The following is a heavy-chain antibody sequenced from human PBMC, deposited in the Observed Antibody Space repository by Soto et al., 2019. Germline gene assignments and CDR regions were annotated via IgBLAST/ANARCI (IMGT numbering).Heavy chain of an antibody. J-gene: IGHJ6*02. CDR2: MNPNSGNT. V-gene: IGHV1-8*01. CDR1: GYTFTSYD. CDR3: ARVPRSSSPYYYYGMDV. D-gene: IGHD6-6*01. Sequence: ASVKVSCKASGYTFTSYDINWVRQATGQGLEWMGWMNPNSGNTGYAQKFQGRVTMTRNTSISTAYMELSSLRSEDTAVYYCARVPRSSSPYYYYGMDVWGQGTTVTVSS.